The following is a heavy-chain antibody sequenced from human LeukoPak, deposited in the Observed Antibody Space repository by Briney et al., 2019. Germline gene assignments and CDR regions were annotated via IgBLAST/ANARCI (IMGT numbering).Heavy chain of an antibody. CDR1: GYTFTGYY. Sequence: GASVKVSCKASGYTFTGYYMHWVRQAPGQGLEWMGWINPNSGGTNYAQKFQGRVTMTRDTSISTAYMELSRLRPDDTAVYYCARKSGCTGGVCLYYFDYWGQGTLVTVSS. V-gene: IGHV1-2*02. J-gene: IGHJ4*02. D-gene: IGHD2-8*02. CDR3: ARKSGCTGGVCLYYFDY. CDR2: INPNSGGT.